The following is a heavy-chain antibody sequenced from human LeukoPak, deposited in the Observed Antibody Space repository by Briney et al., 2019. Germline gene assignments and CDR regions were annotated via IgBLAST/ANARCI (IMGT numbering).Heavy chain of an antibody. CDR2: MNPNSGNT. Sequence: ASVKVSCKASGYTFTRYDINWVRQATGQGLEWMGWMNPNSGNTGYAQKFQGRVTITRNTSISTAYMELSSLRSEDTAVYYCARGRSRMVRGVYYYFDYWGQGTLVTVSS. CDR3: ARGRSRMVRGVYYYFDY. D-gene: IGHD3-10*01. CDR1: GYTFTRYD. V-gene: IGHV1-8*03. J-gene: IGHJ4*02.